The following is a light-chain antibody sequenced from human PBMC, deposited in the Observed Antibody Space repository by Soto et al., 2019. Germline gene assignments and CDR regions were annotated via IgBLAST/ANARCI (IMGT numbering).Light chain of an antibody. J-gene: IGLJ7*01. Sequence: QAVLTQPPSVSGAPGQRVTISCTGNSSNIGAVYDVHWYQQLPGTAPKLLIYGNGYRPSGVPDRFSGSKSGTSASLAITGLQAEDEADYYCQSYDSSLSGCVFGTGTQLTVL. CDR3: QSYDSSLSGCV. CDR2: GNG. CDR1: SSNIGAVYD. V-gene: IGLV1-40*01.